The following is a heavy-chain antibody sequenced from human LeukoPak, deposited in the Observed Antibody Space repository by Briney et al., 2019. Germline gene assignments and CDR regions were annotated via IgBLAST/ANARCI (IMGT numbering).Heavy chain of an antibody. V-gene: IGHV1-2*04. CDR2: INPNSGGT. J-gene: IGHJ3*02. CDR3: ARGGELRYFDWLLSGASDI. Sequence: ASVKVFCKASGYTFTGYYMHWVRQAPGQGLEWMGWINPNSGGTNYAQKFQGWVTMTRDTSISTAYMELSRLRSDDTAVYYCARGGELRYFDWLLSGASDIWGQGTMVTVSS. D-gene: IGHD3-9*01. CDR1: GYTFTGYY.